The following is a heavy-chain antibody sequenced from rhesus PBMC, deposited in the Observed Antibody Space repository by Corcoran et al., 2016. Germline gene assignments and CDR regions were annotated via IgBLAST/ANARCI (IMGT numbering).Heavy chain of an antibody. J-gene: IGHJ4*01. CDR1: GGSISSSNW. D-gene: IGHD2-21*01. CDR2: IYSNSEST. CDR3: ARGGLGRFDY. Sequence: QVQLQESGPGLVKPSETLSLTCAVSGGSISSSNWWSWIRQPPGKGLEWIGGIYSNSESTNDNTSRKSRVTISKDTYKNQCSLKRSSVTAADTAVDYCARGGLGRFDYWGQGVLVTVSS. V-gene: IGHV4S12*01.